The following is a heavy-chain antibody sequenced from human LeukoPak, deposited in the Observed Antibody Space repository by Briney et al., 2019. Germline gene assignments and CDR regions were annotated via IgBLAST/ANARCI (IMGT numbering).Heavy chain of an antibody. D-gene: IGHD3-16*01. V-gene: IGHV1-46*01. CDR2: LNPSRGTT. CDR3: ARDATRGIGGSYDLDF. J-gene: IGHJ4*02. Sequence: GASVKLSCKAPGYNFSSYYIQWVRQDPGQGLEWMGLLNPSRGTTAYAPKFQGRVTMTRDTSSNTVYMELRGLRSDDTAIYYCARDATRGIGGSYDLDFWGQGSLVTVSS. CDR1: GYNFSSYY.